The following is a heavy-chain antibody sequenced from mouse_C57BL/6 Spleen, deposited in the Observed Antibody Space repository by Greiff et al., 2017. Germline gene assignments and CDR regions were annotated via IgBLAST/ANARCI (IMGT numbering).Heavy chain of an antibody. CDR1: GYSFTGYY. Sequence: VQLQQSGPELVKPGASVKISCKASGYSFTGYYMNWVKQSPEQSLEWIGEINPSTGGTTYNQKFKAKATLTVDKSSSTAYMQLKSLTSEDSAVYYCATLTAGYFDVWGTGTTVTVSS. V-gene: IGHV1-42*01. CDR2: INPSTGGT. D-gene: IGHD1-1*01. CDR3: ATLTAGYFDV. J-gene: IGHJ1*03.